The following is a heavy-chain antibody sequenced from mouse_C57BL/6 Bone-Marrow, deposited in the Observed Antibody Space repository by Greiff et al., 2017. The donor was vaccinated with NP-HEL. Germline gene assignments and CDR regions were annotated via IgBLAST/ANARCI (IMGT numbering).Heavy chain of an antibody. V-gene: IGHV5-6*01. CDR1: GFTFSSYG. J-gene: IGHJ2*01. D-gene: IGHD2-5*01. CDR2: ISSGGSYT. CDR3: ARHYYSNYFDY. Sequence: EVQVVESGGDLVKPGGSLKLSCAASGFTFSSYGMSWVRQTPDKRLEWVATISSGGSYTYYPDSVKGRFTLSRDNAKNTLYLQMSSLKSEDTAMYYCARHYYSNYFDYWGQGTTLTVSS.